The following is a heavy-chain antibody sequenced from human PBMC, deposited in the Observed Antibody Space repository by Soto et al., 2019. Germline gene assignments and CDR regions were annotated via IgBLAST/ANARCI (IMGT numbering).Heavy chain of an antibody. Sequence: GGSLRLSCAASGFTFSSYGMHWVRQAPGKGLEWVAVIWYDGSNKYYADSVKGRFTISRDNSKNTLYLQMNSLRAEDTAVYYCAREPGRFLGSWSDIWGQGTMVTVSS. CDR2: IWYDGSNK. CDR3: AREPGRFLGSWSDI. V-gene: IGHV3-30*19. CDR1: GFTFSSYG. D-gene: IGHD3-3*01. J-gene: IGHJ3*02.